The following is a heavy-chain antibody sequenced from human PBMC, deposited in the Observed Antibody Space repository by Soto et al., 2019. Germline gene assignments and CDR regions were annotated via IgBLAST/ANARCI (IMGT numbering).Heavy chain of an antibody. CDR2: IYPGDSDT. CDR3: ARQDVLMGYAIPYGGRGGMEV. CDR1: GYSFTSYW. J-gene: IGHJ6*02. Sequence: GESLKISCKGSGYSFTSYWIGWVRQMPGKGLEWIGIIYPGDSDTRYSPSFQGQVTISADKSISTAYLQWSSLKASDTAMYYCARQDVLMGYAIPYGGRGGMEVWGQGTTVTGS. V-gene: IGHV5-51*01. D-gene: IGHD2-8*01.